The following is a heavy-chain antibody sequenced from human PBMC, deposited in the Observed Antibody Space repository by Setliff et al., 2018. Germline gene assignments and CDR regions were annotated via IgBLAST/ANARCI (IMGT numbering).Heavy chain of an antibody. Sequence: SCKVSGYTLTELSMSWVRQAPDKGLEWVSVIFNDGRTFYADSVRGRFTISRDSSENTLFLQMTSLRAEDTAVYYCSVQSEFGHDCSDGSCHPNYFDSWGQGTLVTVSS. CDR3: SVQSEFGHDCSDGSCHPNYFDS. V-gene: IGHV3-53*01. CDR2: IFNDGRT. J-gene: IGHJ4*02. CDR1: GYTLTELS. D-gene: IGHD2-15*01.